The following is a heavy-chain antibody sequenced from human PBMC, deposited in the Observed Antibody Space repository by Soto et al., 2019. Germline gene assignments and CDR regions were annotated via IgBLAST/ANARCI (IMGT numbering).Heavy chain of an antibody. D-gene: IGHD1-26*01. CDR3: AVRKTGSFFDY. CDR2: ISGSGGST. J-gene: IGHJ4*02. Sequence: GGSLRLSCAASGFTFSTYAMSWVRQAPGKGLEWVSAISGSGGSTYYTDSVKGRFTISRDNSKNTLYLQMNSLRAEDTAVYYCAVRKTGSFFDYWGQGTLVTVSS. V-gene: IGHV3-23*01. CDR1: GFTFSTYA.